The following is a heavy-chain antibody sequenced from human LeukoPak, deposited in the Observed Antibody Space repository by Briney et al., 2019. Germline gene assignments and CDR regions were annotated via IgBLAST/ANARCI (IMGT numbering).Heavy chain of an antibody. CDR2: ISYDGSNK. Sequence: GGSLRLSCAASGFTFSSYAMHWVRQPPGKGLEWVAVISYDGSNKYYADSVKGRFTISRDNSKNTLYLQMNSLRAEDTAVYYCAKSGYNRFDYWGQGTLVTVSS. CDR1: GFTFSSYA. CDR3: AKSGYNRFDY. V-gene: IGHV3-30*04. D-gene: IGHD5-24*01. J-gene: IGHJ4*02.